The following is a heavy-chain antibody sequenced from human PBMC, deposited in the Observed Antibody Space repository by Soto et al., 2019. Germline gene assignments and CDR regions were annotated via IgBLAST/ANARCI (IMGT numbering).Heavy chain of an antibody. V-gene: IGHV3-21*06. CDR2: ISSSGNFI. J-gene: IGHJ5*02. Sequence: PGGSLRLSCAVSGFTFSDYCMTWVRQAPGRGLEWVASISSSGNFIYYADSVRGRVTISRDNPENSLYLQMNSLRVEDTATYYCARTIIGFVAVIAPHWFDPWGQGTQVTVSS. CDR3: ARTIIGFVAVIAPHWFDP. D-gene: IGHD3-16*02. CDR1: GFTFSDYC.